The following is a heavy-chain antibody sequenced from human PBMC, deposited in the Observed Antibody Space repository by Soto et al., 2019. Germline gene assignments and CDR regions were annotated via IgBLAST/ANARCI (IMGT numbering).Heavy chain of an antibody. J-gene: IGHJ5*02. V-gene: IGHV4-30-4*01. Sequence: VSLTCSVSGDYIHVGGYYWTWIRQRPGKGLEWMGYIYYTGKTYYNPSLESRLTMSVDRSKNQFSLRLTSVTAADTAVYFCGRDLTSNANCIDPWGQGTLVTVSS. CDR2: IYYTGKT. CDR3: GRDLTSNANCIDP. CDR1: GDYIHVGGYY. D-gene: IGHD2-2*01.